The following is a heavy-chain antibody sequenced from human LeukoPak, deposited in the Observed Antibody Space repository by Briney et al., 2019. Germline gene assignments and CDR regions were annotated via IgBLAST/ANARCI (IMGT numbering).Heavy chain of an antibody. CDR2: IYYSGST. J-gene: IGHJ3*02. Sequence: SETLSLTCTVSGGSISSSSYYWSWIRQPPGKGLEWIGYIYYSGSTNYNPSLKSRVTISVDTSKNQFSLKLSSVTAADTAVYYCARKKDSSGYYRNAFDIWGQGTMVTVSS. CDR3: ARKKDSSGYYRNAFDI. CDR1: GGSISSSSYY. V-gene: IGHV4-61*01. D-gene: IGHD3-22*01.